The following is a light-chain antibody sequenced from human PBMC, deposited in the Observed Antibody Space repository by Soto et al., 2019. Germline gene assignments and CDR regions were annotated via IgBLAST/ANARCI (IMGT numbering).Light chain of an antibody. CDR1: QSISSY. CDR2: AAS. V-gene: IGKV1-39*01. CDR3: QQSYSTPRT. J-gene: IGKJ1*01. Sequence: DIQITQSPSSLSASVGDRVTITCRASQSISSYLNWYQQQPGKAPKLLVYAASSLQSGVPSRFSGSGSGTDFTLTISSLQPEDFATYYGQQSYSTPRTFGQGTKVAIK.